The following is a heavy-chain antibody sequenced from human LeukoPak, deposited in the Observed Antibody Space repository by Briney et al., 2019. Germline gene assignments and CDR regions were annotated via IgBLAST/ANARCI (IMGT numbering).Heavy chain of an antibody. CDR3: ARNMPDIAAAGRYYYYMDV. CDR1: GGSISSYY. D-gene: IGHD6-13*01. CDR2: IYHSGST. J-gene: IGHJ6*03. V-gene: IGHV4-59*06. Sequence: SETLSLTCTVSGGSISSYYWSWIRQPAGKGLEWIGYIYHSGSTYYNPSLKSRVTISVDRSKNQFSLKLSSVTAADTAVYYCARNMPDIAAAGRYYYYMDVWGKGTTVTVSS.